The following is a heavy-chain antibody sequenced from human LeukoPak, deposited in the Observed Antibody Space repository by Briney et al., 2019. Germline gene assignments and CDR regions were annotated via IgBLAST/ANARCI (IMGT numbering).Heavy chain of an antibody. CDR3: AKGRYSYGIFDY. D-gene: IGHD5-18*01. J-gene: IGHJ4*02. Sequence: QTGGSLRLSCAASGFTFSSYGMSWVRQAPGKGLEWVSAISGSGGSTYYADSVKGRFTISRDNSKNTLYLQMNSLRAEDTAVYYCAKGRYSYGIFDYWGQGTLVTVSS. CDR2: ISGSGGST. CDR1: GFTFSSYG. V-gene: IGHV3-23*01.